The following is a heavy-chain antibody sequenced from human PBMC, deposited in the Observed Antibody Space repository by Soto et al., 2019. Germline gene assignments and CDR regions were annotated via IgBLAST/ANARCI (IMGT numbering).Heavy chain of an antibody. Sequence: ASVKVSCKAPGDTFTSYYLNWVRLAPGQGLEWMGVINPHGGSTKYAQKFQGRITMTRDTSRSTVYMELSSLRSDDTAIYYCARSSGGNFGIIIEGSNWFDPWGQGTLVTVSS. J-gene: IGHJ5*02. D-gene: IGHD3-3*01. CDR3: ARSSGGNFGIIIEGSNWFDP. V-gene: IGHV1-46*01. CDR1: GDTFTSYY. CDR2: INPHGGST.